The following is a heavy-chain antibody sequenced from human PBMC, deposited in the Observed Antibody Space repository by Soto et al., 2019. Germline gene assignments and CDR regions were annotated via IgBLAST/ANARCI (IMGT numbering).Heavy chain of an antibody. CDR2: IHYGGST. J-gene: IGHJ5*02. CDR3: ARAPPENWFDP. V-gene: IGHV4-39*01. Sequence: SETLSLTCTVSGGSISSSSYYWGWIRQPPGKGLEWIGSIHYGGSTYYNPSLKSRVTISVDTSKNQFSLKLSSVTAADTAVYYCARAPPENWFDPWGQGTLVTVSS. CDR1: GGSISSSSYY.